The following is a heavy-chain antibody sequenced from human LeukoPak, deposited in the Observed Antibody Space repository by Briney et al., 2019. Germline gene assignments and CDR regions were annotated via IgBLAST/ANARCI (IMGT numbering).Heavy chain of an antibody. J-gene: IGHJ4*02. CDR1: GGSISSGGYY. V-gene: IGHV4-31*03. CDR3: ARDGRGYGPYYFDY. D-gene: IGHD5-18*01. Sequence: PSETLSLTCTVSGGSISSGGYYWSWIRQHPGKGLEWIGYIYYNGSTYYNPSLKSRVTISVDTSKNQFSLKLSSVTAADTAVYYCARDGRGYGPYYFDYWGQGTLVTVSS. CDR2: IYYNGST.